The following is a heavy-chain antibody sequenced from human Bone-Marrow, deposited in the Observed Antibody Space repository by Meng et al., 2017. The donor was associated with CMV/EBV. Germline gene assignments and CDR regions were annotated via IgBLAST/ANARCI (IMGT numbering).Heavy chain of an antibody. Sequence: GGSLRLSCAASGFTFANAWMSWVRQAPGKGLEWVARIKSGGGTTEYAAPVRGRFSISRDDSYNTLYLQMNSLKTEDTAIYYCAKLEKPEDFQNWGQGTLVTVSS. D-gene: IGHD1-1*01. CDR1: GFTFANAW. V-gene: IGHV3-15*01. J-gene: IGHJ1*01. CDR2: IKSGGGTT. CDR3: AKLEKPEDFQN.